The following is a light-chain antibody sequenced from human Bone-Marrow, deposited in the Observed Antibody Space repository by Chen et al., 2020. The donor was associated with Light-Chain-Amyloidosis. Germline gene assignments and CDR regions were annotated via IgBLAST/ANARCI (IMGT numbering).Light chain of an antibody. Sequence: SYELTPPPSVSVSPGQTARITCSGDDLPTKYAYWYQQKPGQAPVLVIHIDTERPSGISERFSGSSSGTTATLTISGVQAEDEADYHCQSADSSGTYEVIFGGGTKLTVL. CDR3: QSADSSGTYEVI. CDR1: DLPTKY. J-gene: IGLJ2*01. V-gene: IGLV3-25*03. CDR2: IDT.